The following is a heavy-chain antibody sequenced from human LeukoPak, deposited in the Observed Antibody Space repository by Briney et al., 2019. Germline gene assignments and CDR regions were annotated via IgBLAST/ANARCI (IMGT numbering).Heavy chain of an antibody. CDR3: ARITGTYSLFDY. CDR1: GFTVSSNY. Sequence: GGPLRLSCAVSGFTVSSNYMSWVRQAPGKGLEWVSLIYTGGSAYYADSVKGRFTISRDNSKNTLCLQMNRLRAEDTAIYYCARITGTYSLFDYWGQGTLVTVSS. CDR2: IYTGGSA. D-gene: IGHD1-1*01. V-gene: IGHV3-66*01. J-gene: IGHJ4*02.